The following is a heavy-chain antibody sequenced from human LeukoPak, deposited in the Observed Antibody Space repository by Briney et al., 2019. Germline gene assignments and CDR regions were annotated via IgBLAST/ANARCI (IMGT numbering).Heavy chain of an antibody. CDR1: GYTFTGYY. CDR2: INPNSGGT. CDR3: ATPPLPANSGWYQRPYDY. V-gene: IGHV1-2*06. D-gene: IGHD6-19*01. J-gene: IGHJ4*02. Sequence: ASVKVSCKASGYTFTGYYMHWVRQAPGQGLEWMGRINPNSGGTNYAQKFQGRVTMTRDTSISTAYMELSRLRSDDTAVYYCATPPLPANSGWYQRPYDYWGKETLVTVSS.